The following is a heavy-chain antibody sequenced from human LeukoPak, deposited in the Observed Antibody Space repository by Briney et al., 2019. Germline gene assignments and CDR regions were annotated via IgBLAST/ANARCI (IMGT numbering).Heavy chain of an antibody. Sequence: SETLSLTCTVSGGSITGSDFYWGWIRQPPGKGLEWIGYIYYSGSTNYNPSLKSRVTISVDTSKNQFSLKLSSVTAADTAVYYCARDPLDDAFDIWGQGTMVTVSS. CDR3: ARDPLDDAFDI. CDR1: GGSITGSDFY. D-gene: IGHD1-1*01. CDR2: IYYSGST. J-gene: IGHJ3*02. V-gene: IGHV4-61*08.